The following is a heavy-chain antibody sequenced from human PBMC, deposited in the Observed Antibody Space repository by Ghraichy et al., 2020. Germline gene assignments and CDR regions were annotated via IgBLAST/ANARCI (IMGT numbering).Heavy chain of an antibody. J-gene: IGHJ4*02. CDR1: GGSISSYY. V-gene: IGHV4-59*01. CDR2: IYYSGST. CDR3: ARISPSYHGVLFDY. Sequence: SETLSLTCTVSGGSISSYYWSWIRQPPGKGLEWIGYIYYSGSTNYNPSLKSRVTISVDTSKNQFSLKLSSVTAADTAVYYCARISPSYHGVLFDYWGQGTLVTVSS. D-gene: IGHD4-17*01.